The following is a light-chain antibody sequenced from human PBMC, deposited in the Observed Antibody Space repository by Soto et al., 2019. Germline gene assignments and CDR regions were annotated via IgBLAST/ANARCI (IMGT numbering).Light chain of an antibody. J-gene: IGKJ1*01. CDR2: GAS. Sequence: EIVMTHSPATLSVSPGDRVTLSCRASQSVSSDLAWYQHKPGQPPRLLIYGASTRATGIPDTFSGSGTGTEFTLTISRLQSEDSAVYYCRQYFDRRTFGQGTRVEVK. V-gene: IGKV3-15*01. CDR1: QSVSSD. CDR3: RQYFDRRT.